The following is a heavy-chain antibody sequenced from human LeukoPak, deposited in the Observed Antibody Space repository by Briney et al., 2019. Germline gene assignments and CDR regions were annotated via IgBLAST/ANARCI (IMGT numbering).Heavy chain of an antibody. J-gene: IGHJ4*02. V-gene: IGHV3-53*04. CDR1: VSSNY. CDR3: ATDGDYWGSLDF. D-gene: IGHD7-27*01. CDR2: VYTSST. Sequence: GGSLRLSCAASVSSNYMTWVRQAPGKGLEWVSVVYTSSTYYADSVKGRFTISRHKSGNTMYLQMNSLRVEDTAVYYCATDGDYWGSLDFRGQGTLVTVSS.